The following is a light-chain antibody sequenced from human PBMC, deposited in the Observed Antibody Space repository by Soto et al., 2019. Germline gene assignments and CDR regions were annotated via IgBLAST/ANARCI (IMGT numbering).Light chain of an antibody. CDR1: QSLLHSNGYNY. CDR3: MQARQAPYT. J-gene: IGKJ2*01. Sequence: DMVMTQSPLSLPVTPGEPASISCRSSQSLLHSNGYNYLDWYLQKPGQSSQRLIFLGSNRASGVPVRFSGSGSGTDFTLKISRVEAEDVGVYYCMQARQAPYTFGLGTKLEIK. CDR2: LGS. V-gene: IGKV2-28*01.